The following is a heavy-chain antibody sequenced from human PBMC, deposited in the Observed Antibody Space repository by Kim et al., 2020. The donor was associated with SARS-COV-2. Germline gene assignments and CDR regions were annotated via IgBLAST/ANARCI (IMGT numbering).Heavy chain of an antibody. J-gene: IGHJ6*01. CDR2: ISYDGSNK. CDR1: GFTFSSYA. D-gene: IGHD1-26*01. CDR3: ARISGSYAHYYYGMDV. V-gene: IGHV3-30*04. Sequence: GGSLRLSCAASGFTFSSYAMHWVRQAPGKGLEWVAVISYDGSNKYYADSVKGRFTISRDNSKNTLYLQMNSLRAEDTAVYYCARISGSYAHYYYGMDVWG.